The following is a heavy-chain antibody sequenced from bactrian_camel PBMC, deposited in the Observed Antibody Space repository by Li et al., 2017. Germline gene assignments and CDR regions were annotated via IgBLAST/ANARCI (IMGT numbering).Heavy chain of an antibody. CDR2: VDADGTTT. V-gene: IGHV3S1*01. J-gene: IGHJ4*01. Sequence: HVQLVESGGGSVQSGGSLRLSCSASGYTYNRYCMGWFRQTPGKEREGVAVVDADGTTTYADSVKGRFTVSQDNAKNTLLLQMNSLKPEDTAIYYCAADLIRRPKWWELLQAPATLSKWGQGTQVTVS. CDR1: GYTYNRYC. D-gene: IGHD2*01. CDR3: AADLIRRPKWWELLQAPATLSK.